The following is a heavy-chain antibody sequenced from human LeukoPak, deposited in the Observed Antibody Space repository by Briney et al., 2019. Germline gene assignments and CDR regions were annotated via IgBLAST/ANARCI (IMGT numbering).Heavy chain of an antibody. Sequence: SETLSLTCAVYGGSFSGYYWSWIRQPPGKGLEWIGEINHSGSTNYNPSLKSRVTISVDTSKNQFSLKLSSVTAADTAVYYCARRSPKSIVGATYNYWGQGTLVTVSS. J-gene: IGHJ4*02. CDR2: INHSGST. D-gene: IGHD1-26*01. CDR1: GGSFSGYY. V-gene: IGHV4-34*01. CDR3: ARRSPKSIVGATYNY.